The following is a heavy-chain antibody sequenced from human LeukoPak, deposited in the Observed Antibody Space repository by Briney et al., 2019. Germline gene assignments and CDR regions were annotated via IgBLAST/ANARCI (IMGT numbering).Heavy chain of an antibody. D-gene: IGHD4-17*01. J-gene: IGHJ4*02. V-gene: IGHV4-4*07. CDR1: GASISSYY. CDR3: ARGGTVTTVPL. CDR2: IYTSGST. Sequence: PSETLSLTCTVSGASISSYYWSWIRQPAGKGLEWIGRIYTSGSTNYNPSLQSRVTISVDTSKNQFSLKPSSVTAADTAVYYCARGGTVTTVPLWGQGTLVTVSS.